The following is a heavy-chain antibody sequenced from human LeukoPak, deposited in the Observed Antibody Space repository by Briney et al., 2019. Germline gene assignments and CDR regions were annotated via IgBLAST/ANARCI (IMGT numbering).Heavy chain of an antibody. CDR2: ISSSSAYI. V-gene: IGHV3-21*01. CDR1: GFTLSTYS. CDR3: ARVGGYSSSWYDY. Sequence: GGSLRLSCAASGFTLSTYSMNWVRQAPGKGVEWVSSISSSSAYIYYADSLKGRFTISRDNAKNSLYLQMNSLRAEDTAVHYCARVGGYSSSWYDYWGQGTLVTVSS. D-gene: IGHD6-13*01. J-gene: IGHJ4*02.